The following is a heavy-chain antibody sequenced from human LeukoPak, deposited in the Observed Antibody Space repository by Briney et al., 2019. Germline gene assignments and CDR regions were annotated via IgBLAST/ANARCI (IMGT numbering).Heavy chain of an antibody. D-gene: IGHD3-22*01. V-gene: IGHV1-2*02. CDR2: INPNSGGT. Sequence: GASVKVSCKASGYTFTGYYMHWVRQAPGQGLEWMGWINPNSGGTNYAQKFQGRVTMTRDTSISTAYMELSRLRSDDTAVYYCARVCPQGDYYDSSGPLDYWGQGTLVTVSS. CDR3: ARVCPQGDYYDSSGPLDY. CDR1: GYTFTGYY. J-gene: IGHJ4*02.